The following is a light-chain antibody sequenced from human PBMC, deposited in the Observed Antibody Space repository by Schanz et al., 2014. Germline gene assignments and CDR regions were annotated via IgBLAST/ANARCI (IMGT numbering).Light chain of an antibody. Sequence: QSALTQPPSASGSPGQSVTISCTGTSSDVGSYDYVSWYQQHPGTVPKPMIYNVNTQPSGVPDRFSGSKSGTSASLAISGLQSEDEAAFYCAAWDDSLNGGVFGGGTKLTVL. CDR3: AAWDDSLNGGV. CDR2: NVN. J-gene: IGLJ3*02. V-gene: IGLV2-11*01. CDR1: SSDVGSYDY.